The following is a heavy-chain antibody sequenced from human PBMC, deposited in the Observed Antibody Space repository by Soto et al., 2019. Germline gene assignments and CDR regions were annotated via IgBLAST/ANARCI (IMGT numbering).Heavy chain of an antibody. Sequence: SETLSLTCAVYGGSFSGYYWSWIRQPPGKGLEWIGEINHSGSTNYNPSLKSRVTISVDTSKNQFSLKLSSVTAADTAVYYCARFPPYDLPFRVTASFDIWGQGTMVTVSS. J-gene: IGHJ3*02. CDR2: INHSGST. CDR3: ARFPPYDLPFRVTASFDI. V-gene: IGHV4-34*01. D-gene: IGHD3-16*01. CDR1: GGSFSGYY.